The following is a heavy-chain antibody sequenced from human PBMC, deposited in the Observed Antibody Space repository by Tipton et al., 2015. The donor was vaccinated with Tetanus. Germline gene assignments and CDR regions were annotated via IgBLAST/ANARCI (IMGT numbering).Heavy chain of an antibody. J-gene: IGHJ4*02. Sequence: SLRLSCAASGFTFSNYWMHWVRQAPGKGLEWVANIRQVGSEKYYSDSVKGRFTISRDNAKSSLYLQMNSLRVEDTAVYYCARDMDYWGQGTLVTVSS. CDR2: IRQVGSEK. CDR3: ARDMDY. V-gene: IGHV3-7*01. CDR1: GFTFSNYW.